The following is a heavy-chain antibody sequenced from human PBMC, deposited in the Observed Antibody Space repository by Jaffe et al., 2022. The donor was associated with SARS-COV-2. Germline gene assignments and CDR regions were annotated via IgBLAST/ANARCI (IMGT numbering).Heavy chain of an antibody. CDR2: IYSGGST. D-gene: IGHD1-26*01. Sequence: EVQLVESGGDLIQPGGSLRLSCAASGFTVSSDYMSWVRQAQGKGLEWVSIIYSGGSTYYADSVKGRFTISRDNSKNTLYLQMNSLRVEDTAVYFCAGTPRTGATRRHYFDFWGQGTPVTVSS. J-gene: IGHJ4*02. V-gene: IGHV3-53*01. CDR1: GFTVSSDY. CDR3: AGTPRTGATRRHYFDF.